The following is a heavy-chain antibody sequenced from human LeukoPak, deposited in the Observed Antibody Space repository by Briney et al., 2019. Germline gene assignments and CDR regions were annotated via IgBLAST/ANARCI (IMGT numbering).Heavy chain of an antibody. J-gene: IGHJ4*02. CDR3: AARYNWNDLAY. Sequence: WIHQPPGKGLEWVGRIKSKTDGGTTDYAAPVKGRFTISRDDSKNTLYLQMNSLKTEDRAVYYCAARYNWNDLAYWGQGTLVTVSS. CDR2: IKSKTDGGTT. D-gene: IGHD1-1*01. V-gene: IGHV3-15*01.